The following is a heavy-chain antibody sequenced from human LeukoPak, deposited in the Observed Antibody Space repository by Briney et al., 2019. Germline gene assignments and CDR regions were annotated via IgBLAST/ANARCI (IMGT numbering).Heavy chain of an antibody. CDR2: IWYDGSNK. CDR3: ARFRFLEWFGGV. D-gene: IGHD3-3*01. J-gene: IGHJ6*04. CDR1: GFTFSSYG. Sequence: PGRSLRLSCAASGFTFSSYGMHWVRQAPGKGLEWVAVIWYDGSNKYYADSVKGRFTISRDNSKNTLYLQMNSLRAEDTAVYYCARFRFLEWFGGVWGKGTTVTVSS. V-gene: IGHV3-33*01.